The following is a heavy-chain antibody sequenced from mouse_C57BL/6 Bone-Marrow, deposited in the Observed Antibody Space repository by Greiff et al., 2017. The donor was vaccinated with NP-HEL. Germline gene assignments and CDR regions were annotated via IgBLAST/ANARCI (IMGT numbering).Heavy chain of an antibody. CDR1: GYTFTSYW. CDR2: IDPSDSYT. D-gene: IGHD1-1*01. CDR3: ARPSYYYGSSYWYFDV. J-gene: IGHJ1*03. V-gene: IGHV1-59*01. Sequence: VQLQQPGAELVRPGTSVKLSCKASGYTFTSYWMHWVKQRPGQGLEWIGVIDPSDSYTNYNQKFKGKATLTVDTSSSTAYMQLSSLTSEDSAVYYCARPSYYYGSSYWYFDVWGTGTTVTVSS.